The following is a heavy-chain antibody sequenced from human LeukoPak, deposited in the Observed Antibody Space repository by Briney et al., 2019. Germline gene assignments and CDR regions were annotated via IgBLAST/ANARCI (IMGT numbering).Heavy chain of an antibody. V-gene: IGHV1-69*04. J-gene: IGHJ3*02. CDR1: GGTFSSYA. D-gene: IGHD3-10*01. Sequence: GASVKVSCKASGGTFSSYAISWVRQAPGQGLEWMGRIIPILGIANYAQKFQGRVTITADKSTSTAYMELSSLRTEDTAVYYCAREAGDRAGAPDAFDIWGQGTMVTVSS. CDR2: IIPILGIA. CDR3: AREAGDRAGAPDAFDI.